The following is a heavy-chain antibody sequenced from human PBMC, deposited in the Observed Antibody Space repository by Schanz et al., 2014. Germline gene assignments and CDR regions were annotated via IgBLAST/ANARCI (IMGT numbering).Heavy chain of an antibody. V-gene: IGHV3-23*01. CDR1: GLIFSNYV. D-gene: IGHD1-1*01. Sequence: DVQLLESGGGLVQPGGSLKLSCAASGLIFSNYVMSWVRQAPGKGLEWVSAILGLASTTYYADSVKGRFTISRDNSKNLLYLQMNSLRAEDTAVYYCTRDVRLDRRGNWFDPWGQGTLVTVSS. J-gene: IGHJ5*02. CDR2: ILGLASTT. CDR3: TRDVRLDRRGNWFDP.